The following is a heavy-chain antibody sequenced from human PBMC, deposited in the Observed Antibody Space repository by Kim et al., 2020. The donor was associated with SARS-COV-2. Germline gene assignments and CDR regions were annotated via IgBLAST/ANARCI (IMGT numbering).Heavy chain of an antibody. CDR3: ARVSPRIDWLHPYYFDY. CDR2: IYYSGST. V-gene: IGHV4-59*08. J-gene: IGHJ4*02. CDR1: GGSISSYY. D-gene: IGHD5-12*01. Sequence: SETLSLTCTVSGGSISSYYWSWIRQPPGKGLEWIGYIYYSGSTNYNPSLKSRVTISVDTSKNQFSLKLSSVTAADTAVYYCARVSPRIDWLHPYYFDYWGQGTLVTVSS.